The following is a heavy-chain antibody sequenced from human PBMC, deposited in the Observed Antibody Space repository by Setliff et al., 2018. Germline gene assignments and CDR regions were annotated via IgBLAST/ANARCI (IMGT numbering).Heavy chain of an antibody. Sequence: ASVKVSCKASGYTFTRYYMYWVRQAPGQGLEWMGIINVGGGSTTYAQNLQGRVTMXXDTSTSTLYMELASLXSEDTAVYDWVSVXXXXXDFDYFGXGTPVT. CDR3: VSVXXXXXDFDY. CDR2: INVGGGST. CDR1: GYTFTRYY. J-gene: IGHJ4*01. V-gene: IGHV1-46*01.